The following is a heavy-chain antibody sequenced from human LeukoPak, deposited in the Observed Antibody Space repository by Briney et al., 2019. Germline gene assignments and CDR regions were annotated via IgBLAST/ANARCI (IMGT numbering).Heavy chain of an antibody. CDR1: GDSISSSSYY. CDR2: IYYSGST. CDR3: ARDITGSFDY. J-gene: IGHJ4*02. V-gene: IGHV4-39*07. Sequence: PSETLSLTCTVSGDSISSSSYYWDWIRQPPGKGLEWIGSIYYSGSTYYNPSLKSRVTISVDTSKNQFSLKLSSVTAADTAVYYCARDITGSFDYWGQGNLVTVSS. D-gene: IGHD1-14*01.